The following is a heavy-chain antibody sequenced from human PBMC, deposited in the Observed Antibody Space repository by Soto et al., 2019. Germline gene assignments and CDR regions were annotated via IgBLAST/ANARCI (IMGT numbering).Heavy chain of an antibody. J-gene: IGHJ6*02. Sequence: PGGSLRLSCAASGFTFSSYGMHWVRQAPGKGLEWVAVISHDGSNKYYADSVKGRFTISRDNSKNTLYLQMNSLRAEDTAVYYCAKSYSGSYYFYYGMDVWGQGTTVTVSS. CDR3: AKSYSGSYYFYYGMDV. CDR2: ISHDGSNK. D-gene: IGHD1-26*01. CDR1: GFTFSSYG. V-gene: IGHV3-30*18.